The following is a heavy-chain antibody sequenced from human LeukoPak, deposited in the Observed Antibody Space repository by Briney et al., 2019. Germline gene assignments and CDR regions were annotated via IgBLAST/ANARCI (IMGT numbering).Heavy chain of an antibody. CDR1: GGTFSSYA. V-gene: IGHV1-69*13. Sequence: ASVKVSCKASGGTFSSYAISWVRQAPGQGLEWMGGIIPIFGTANYAQKFQGRVTITADESTSTAYMELSSLRSEDTAVYYCARSRVGNGDYLFEDVWGQGTLVTVSS. CDR2: IIPIFGTA. J-gene: IGHJ4*02. D-gene: IGHD4-17*01. CDR3: ARSRVGNGDYLFEDV.